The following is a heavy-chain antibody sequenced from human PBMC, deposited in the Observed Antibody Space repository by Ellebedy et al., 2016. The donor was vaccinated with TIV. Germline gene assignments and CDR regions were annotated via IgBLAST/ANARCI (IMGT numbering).Heavy chain of an antibody. CDR3: ARVRWDAYEI. CDR2: IYYTGTT. Sequence: MPSETLSLTCTVSGGSISSYYWNWIRQPPGKGLESIGFIYYTGTTNYNPSLKSRVTISVDTSKNQFSLKLSSVTAEDTAVYYYARVRWDAYEIWGQGTLVTVSS. CDR1: GGSISSYY. J-gene: IGHJ3*02. D-gene: IGHD5-24*01. V-gene: IGHV4-59*01.